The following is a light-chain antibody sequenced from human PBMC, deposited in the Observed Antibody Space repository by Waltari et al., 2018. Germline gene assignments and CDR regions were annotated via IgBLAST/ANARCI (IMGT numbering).Light chain of an antibody. CDR1: SSDIGDYNY. V-gene: IGLV2-14*03. CDR2: DVT. J-gene: IGLJ1*01. Sequence: QSALTQPASVSGSPGQSITISCTGSSSDIGDYNYVYWYQQYPGQAPKLILFDVTDRPSGVSPRFSGSKSGNTASLTISGLQTEDEADYYCNSYTSTSTLVFGTGTKVTVL. CDR3: NSYTSTSTLV.